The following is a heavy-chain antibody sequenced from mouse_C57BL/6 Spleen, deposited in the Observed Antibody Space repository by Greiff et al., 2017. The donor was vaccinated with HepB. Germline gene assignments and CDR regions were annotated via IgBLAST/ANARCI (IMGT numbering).Heavy chain of an antibody. V-gene: IGHV1-42*01. Sequence: EVQLQQSGPELVKPGASVKISCKASGYSFTGYYMNWVKQSPEKSLEWIGEINPSTGGTTYNQKFKAKATLTVDKSSSTAYMQLKSLTSEDSAVYYCARSREAMDYWGQGTSVTVSS. J-gene: IGHJ4*01. CDR3: ARSREAMDY. CDR2: INPSTGGT. CDR1: GYSFTGYY.